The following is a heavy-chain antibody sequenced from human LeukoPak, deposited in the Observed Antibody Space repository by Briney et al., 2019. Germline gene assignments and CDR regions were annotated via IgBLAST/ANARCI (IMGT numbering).Heavy chain of an antibody. J-gene: IGHJ4*02. V-gene: IGHV4-59*08. CDR3: ARLFATVTTNFDY. CDR2: IYYSGST. Sequence: SETLSLTCAVYGGSISSYYWSWIRQPPGKGLEWIGYIYYSGSTNYNPSLKSRVTISVDTSKNQFSLKLSSVTAADTAVYYCARLFATVTTNFDYWGQGTLVTVSS. CDR1: GGSISSYY. D-gene: IGHD4-17*01.